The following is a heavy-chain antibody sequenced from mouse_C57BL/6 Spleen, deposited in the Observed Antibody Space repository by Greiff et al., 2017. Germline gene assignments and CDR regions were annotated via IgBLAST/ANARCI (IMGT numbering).Heavy chain of an antibody. Sequence: QVQLQQPGAELVKPGASVKLSCKASGYTFTSSWMHWVKQRPGRGLEWIGRIYPNSGGTKYNEKFKSKATLTVDTPSSTAYMQLSSLTSEDSAVYYCARLNLPYYFDDWGQGTTLTVSS. CDR3: ARLNLPYYFDD. CDR2: IYPNSGGT. CDR1: GYTFTSSW. V-gene: IGHV1-72*01. J-gene: IGHJ2*01. D-gene: IGHD1-3*01.